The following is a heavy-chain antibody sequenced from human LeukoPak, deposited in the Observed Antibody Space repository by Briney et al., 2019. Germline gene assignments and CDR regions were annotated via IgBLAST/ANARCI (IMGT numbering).Heavy chain of an antibody. CDR3: AKDFRIGYSAHFDY. J-gene: IGHJ4*02. CDR2: IYENGGTT. CDR1: GFTFRSHA. V-gene: IGHV3-23*01. D-gene: IGHD2-21*01. Sequence: GSLRLSCVGSGFTFRSHAMSWVRQAPEKGLEFVSGIYENGGTTYYADSVKGRFSISRDNSKNTLYLQMDSLRGEDTAVYYCAKDFRIGYSAHFDYWGQGALVTVSS.